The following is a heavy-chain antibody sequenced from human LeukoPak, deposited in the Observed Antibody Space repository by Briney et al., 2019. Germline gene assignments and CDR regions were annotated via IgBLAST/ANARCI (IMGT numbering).Heavy chain of an antibody. J-gene: IGHJ6*03. CDR2: IYTSGST. CDR1: GGSISSYY. D-gene: IGHD1-1*01. CDR3: AGTDNYYYYYYMDV. V-gene: IGHV4-4*07. Sequence: SETLSLTCTVSGGSISSYYWSWTRQPAGKGLEWIGRIYTSGSTNYNPSLKSRVTMSVDTSKNQFSLKLSSVTAADTAVYYCAGTDNYYYYYYMDVWGKGTTVTVSS.